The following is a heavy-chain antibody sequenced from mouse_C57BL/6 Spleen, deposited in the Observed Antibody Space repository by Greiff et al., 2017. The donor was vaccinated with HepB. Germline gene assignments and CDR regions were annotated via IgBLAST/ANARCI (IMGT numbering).Heavy chain of an antibody. CDR1: GFTFSDYG. Sequence: EVQGVESGGGLVKPGGSLKLSCAASGFTFSDYGMHWVRQAPEKGLEWVAYISSGSSTIYYADTVKGRFTISRDNAKNTLFLQMTSLRSEDTAMYYCARPGIYDGYYDWFAYWGQGTLVTVSA. CDR3: ARPGIYDGYYDWFAY. D-gene: IGHD2-3*01. J-gene: IGHJ3*01. CDR2: ISSGSSTI. V-gene: IGHV5-17*01.